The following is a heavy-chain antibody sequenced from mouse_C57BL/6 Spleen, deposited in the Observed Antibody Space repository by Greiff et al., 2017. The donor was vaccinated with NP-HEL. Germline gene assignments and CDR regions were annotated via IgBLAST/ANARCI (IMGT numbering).Heavy chain of an antibody. CDR3: ARGGLDGYYNFDY. CDR2: IYPGDGDT. Sequence: QVQLQQSGPELVKPGASVKISCKASGYAFSSSWMNWVKQRPGKGLEWIGRIYPGDGDTNYNGKFKGKATLTADKSSSTAYMQLSSLTSEDSAVYFCARGGLDGYYNFDYWGQGTTLTVSS. J-gene: IGHJ2*01. CDR1: GYAFSSSW. D-gene: IGHD2-3*01. V-gene: IGHV1-82*01.